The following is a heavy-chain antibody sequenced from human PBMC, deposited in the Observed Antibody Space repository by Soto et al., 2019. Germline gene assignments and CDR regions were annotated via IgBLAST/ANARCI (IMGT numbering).Heavy chain of an antibody. J-gene: IGHJ3*02. CDR1: GYSFTSYW. Sequence: PGESLKISCKGSGYSFTSYWITWVRQMPGKGLEWMGRFDASDSSTNYSPSFRGHVTISSDRSTSTAYLQWSSLEASDTAMYYCARRLASDSSGYYYDAFDIWGQGTMVTVSS. V-gene: IGHV5-10-1*01. CDR3: ARRLASDSSGYYYDAFDI. D-gene: IGHD3-22*01. CDR2: FDASDSST.